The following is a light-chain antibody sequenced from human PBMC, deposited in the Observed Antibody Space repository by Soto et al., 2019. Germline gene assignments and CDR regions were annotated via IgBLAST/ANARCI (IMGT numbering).Light chain of an antibody. V-gene: IGKV1-27*01. J-gene: IGKJ5*01. CDR1: QGISNF. CDR3: QKYSSVIT. CDR2: AAS. Sequence: DIQMTQSPSSLSASVGDRVTITCRASQGISNFLAWYQQKPGKVPKLLISAASTLQSGVPSRFSGSGSGTEFTLTITSLQPEDGATYYCQKYSSVITFGQGTRLAIK.